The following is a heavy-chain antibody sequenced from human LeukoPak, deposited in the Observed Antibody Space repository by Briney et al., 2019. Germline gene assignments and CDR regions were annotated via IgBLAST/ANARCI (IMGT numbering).Heavy chain of an antibody. CDR3: ARARGLFGEYYFDY. V-gene: IGHV3-48*01. D-gene: IGHD3-16*01. J-gene: IGHJ4*02. CDR2: IRGSSSTI. Sequence: PGGSLRLSCAASGFTFSSYSMNWVRQAPGKGLEWGSYIRGSSSTIYYADSVKGRFTISRDNGKNTLYLQMNSLRAEDTAVYYCARARGLFGEYYFDYWGQGTLVTVSS. CDR1: GFTFSSYS.